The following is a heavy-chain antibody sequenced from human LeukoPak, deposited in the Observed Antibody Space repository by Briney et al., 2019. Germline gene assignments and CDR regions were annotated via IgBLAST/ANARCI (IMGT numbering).Heavy chain of an antibody. CDR1: GGSISSYY. CDR2: IYTSGST. D-gene: IGHD3-22*01. J-gene: IGHJ4*02. V-gene: IGHV4-4*07. CDR3: AREDYYDSSGALNFDY. Sequence: LSETLSLTCTVSGGSISSYYWSWIRQPAGKGLEWIGRIYTSGSTNYNPSLKSRVTMSVDTSKNQFSLKLSSVTAADTAVYYCAREDYYDSSGALNFDYWGQGTLVTVSS.